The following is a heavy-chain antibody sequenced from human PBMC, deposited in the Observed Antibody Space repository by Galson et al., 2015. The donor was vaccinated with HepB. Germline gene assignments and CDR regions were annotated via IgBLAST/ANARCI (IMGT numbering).Heavy chain of an antibody. CDR3: AREANYYYDSSGYLKKNWFDP. D-gene: IGHD3-22*01. Sequence: SVKVSCKASGGTFSSYAISWVRQAPGQGLEWMGGIIPIFGTANCAQKFQGRVTITADESTSTAYMELSSLRSEDTAVYYCAREANYYYDSSGYLKKNWFDPWGQGTLVTVSS. CDR1: GGTFSSYA. J-gene: IGHJ5*02. CDR2: IIPIFGTA. V-gene: IGHV1-69*13.